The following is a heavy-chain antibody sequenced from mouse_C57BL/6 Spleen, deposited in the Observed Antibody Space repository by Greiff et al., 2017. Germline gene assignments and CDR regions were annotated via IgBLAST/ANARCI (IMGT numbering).Heavy chain of an antibody. CDR1: GYTFTSYW. CDR2: IDPSDSET. CDR3: ARDYYGSSFDY. V-gene: IGHV1-52*01. Sequence: QVQLKQPGAELVRPGSSVKLSCKASGYTFTSYWMHWVKQRPIQGLEWIGNIDPSDSETHYNQKFKDKATLTVDKSSSTAYMQLSSLTSEDSAVYYCARDYYGSSFDYWGQGTMLTVSS. J-gene: IGHJ2*01. D-gene: IGHD1-1*01.